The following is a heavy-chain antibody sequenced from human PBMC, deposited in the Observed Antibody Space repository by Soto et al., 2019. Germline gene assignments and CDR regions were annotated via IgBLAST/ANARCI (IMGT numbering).Heavy chain of an antibody. CDR1: GYTXTSYG. CDR2: ISAYNGNT. V-gene: IGHV1-18*01. J-gene: IGHJ6*03. Sequence: GASVKVSCKASGYTXTSYGISWVRQAPGQGLEWMGWISAYNGNTNYAQKLQGRVTMTTDTSTSTAYMELRSLRSDDTAVYYCAGGIVVVPAAMRQVGGDYYYYYMDVWGKGTTVTVSS. D-gene: IGHD2-2*01. CDR3: AGGIVVVPAAMRQVGGDYYYYYMDV.